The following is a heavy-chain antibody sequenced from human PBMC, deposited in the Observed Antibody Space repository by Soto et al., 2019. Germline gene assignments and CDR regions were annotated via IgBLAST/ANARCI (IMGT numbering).Heavy chain of an antibody. CDR2: ISGSGGST. J-gene: IGHJ4*02. CDR1: GFTFSSYA. Sequence: EVQLLESGGGLVQPGGSLRLSCAASGFTFSSYAMSWVRQAPGKGLEWVSAISGSGGSTYYADSVKGRFTISRDNSKNTLYLQMNSLRAEDTAVYYCAKDLDLVVVVAAGSYVGVGFDYWGQGTLVTVSS. V-gene: IGHV3-23*01. D-gene: IGHD2-15*01. CDR3: AKDLDLVVVVAAGSYVGVGFDY.